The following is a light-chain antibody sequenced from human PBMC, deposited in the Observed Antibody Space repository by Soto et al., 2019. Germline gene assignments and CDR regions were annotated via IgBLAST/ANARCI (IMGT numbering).Light chain of an antibody. Sequence: QSALTQPLSVSGSPGQSVTISCTGTSSDVGAYNYVSWYQQHPGKAPKLVISDVRKRPSGVPDRFSGSKSGNTASLTISGLQAEDEADYYCCSYAGSYTLYVFGTGTKVTVL. J-gene: IGLJ1*01. CDR1: SSDVGAYNY. CDR3: CSYAGSYTLYV. CDR2: DVR. V-gene: IGLV2-11*01.